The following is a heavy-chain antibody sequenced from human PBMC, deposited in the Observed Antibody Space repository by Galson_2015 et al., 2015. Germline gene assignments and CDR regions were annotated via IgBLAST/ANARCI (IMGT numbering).Heavy chain of an antibody. V-gene: IGHV1-3*01. CDR2: INAGNGNT. J-gene: IGHJ4*02. CDR1: GYTFTSYA. D-gene: IGHD2-15*01. CDR3: ARDNAKPPPPYCSGGSCYSWVGY. Sequence: SVKVSCKASGYTFTSYAMHWVRQAPGQRLEWMGWINAGNGNTKYSQKFQGRVTITRDTSASTAYMELSSLRSEDTAVYYCARDNAKPPPPYCSGGSCYSWVGYWGQGTLVTVSS.